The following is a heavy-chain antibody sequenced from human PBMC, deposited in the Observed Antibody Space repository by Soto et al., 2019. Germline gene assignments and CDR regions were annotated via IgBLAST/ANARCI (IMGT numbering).Heavy chain of an antibody. D-gene: IGHD3-9*01. V-gene: IGHV3-74*01. J-gene: IGHJ2*01. Sequence: EVQLVESGGGLVQPGGSLRLSCAASGFTFSHYWMYWVRQAPGKGLVWVSRISSDGRDITYADSVKGQFTISRDNAKSILYLQMNSLRAEDTAVYYCTRAWPVTGYWYSDLWGRGTLVTVSS. CDR2: ISSDGRDI. CDR1: GFTFSHYW. CDR3: TRAWPVTGYWYSDL.